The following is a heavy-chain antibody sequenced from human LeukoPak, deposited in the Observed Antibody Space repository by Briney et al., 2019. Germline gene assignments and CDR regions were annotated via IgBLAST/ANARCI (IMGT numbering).Heavy chain of an antibody. CDR2: IYYSGST. D-gene: IGHD1-26*01. CDR1: GDSINSYY. Sequence: PSETLSLTCTVSGDSINSYYWSWIRQPPGKGLEWIGYIYYSGSTNYNPSLKRRVTISVDTSKNQFSLKLSSVTAADTAVYYCARHQKVGPTNDYWGQGTLVTVSS. CDR3: ARHQKVGPTNDY. J-gene: IGHJ4*02. V-gene: IGHV4-59*08.